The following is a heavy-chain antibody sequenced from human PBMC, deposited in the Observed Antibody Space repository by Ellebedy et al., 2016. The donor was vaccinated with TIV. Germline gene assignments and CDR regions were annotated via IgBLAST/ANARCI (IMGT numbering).Heavy chain of an antibody. Sequence: SETLSLTXAVYGGSFSGYYWTWIRQPPGKGLEWIGEINHSGGTNYNPSLKSRVTISVDTSKNQFSLRLTSLTAADTAVYYCARGPTNWASGYYYAYWGQGTLVTVSS. J-gene: IGHJ4*02. V-gene: IGHV4-34*01. CDR3: ARGPTNWASGYYYAY. CDR2: INHSGGT. D-gene: IGHD3-22*01. CDR1: GGSFSGYY.